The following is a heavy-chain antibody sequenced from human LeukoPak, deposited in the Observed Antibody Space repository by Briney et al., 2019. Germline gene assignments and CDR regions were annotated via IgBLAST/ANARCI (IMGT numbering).Heavy chain of an antibody. CDR3: ARALRYYDSTGYGQYYFDY. V-gene: IGHV3-64*01. D-gene: IGHD3-22*01. Sequence: GGSLRLSCAASGFTFSSYAMHWVRQAPGKGLEYVSAISSNGGSTYYANSVKGRFTISRDNSKNTLYLQMGSLRAEDTAVYYCARALRYYDSTGYGQYYFDYWGQGTLVTVSS. CDR1: GFTFSSYA. CDR2: ISSNGGST. J-gene: IGHJ4*02.